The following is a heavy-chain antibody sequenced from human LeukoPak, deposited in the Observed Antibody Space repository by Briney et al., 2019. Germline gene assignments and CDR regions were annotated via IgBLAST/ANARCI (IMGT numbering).Heavy chain of an antibody. CDR1: GFIFSDNH. D-gene: IGHD3-10*01. CDR2: ISRSESTV. V-gene: IGHV3-11*01. CDR3: ARELPSRGVIMKGAFDI. J-gene: IGHJ3*02. Sequence: GGSLRLSCAASGFIFSDNHMSWIRQAPGKGLEWVSYISRSESTVYYADSVKGRFTIPRDNAKNSLYLQMNSLRAEDTAVYYCARELPSRGVIMKGAFDIWGQGTMVTVSS.